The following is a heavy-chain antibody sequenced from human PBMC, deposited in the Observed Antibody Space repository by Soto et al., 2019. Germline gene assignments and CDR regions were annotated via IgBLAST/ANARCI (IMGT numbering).Heavy chain of an antibody. J-gene: IGHJ4*02. Sequence: SETLSLTCTVSGDSVSSVGFHWAWLRRPPGKGLEWIGYIYNGGSTYYRPSLESRMPMSLDTTRNHYSLRLTSVTAADTAVYFCARAPGGLDTISYFDYWGQGKLVTVSS. CDR1: GDSVSSVGFH. CDR3: ARAPGGLDTISYFDY. V-gene: IGHV4-30-4*01. CDR2: IYNGGST. D-gene: IGHD6-25*01.